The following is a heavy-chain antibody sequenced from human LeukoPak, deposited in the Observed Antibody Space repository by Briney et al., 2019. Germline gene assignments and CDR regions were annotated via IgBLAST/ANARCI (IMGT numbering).Heavy chain of an antibody. Sequence: PSETLSLTCAVSGYSISSGYYWSWIRRPAGKGLEWIGRIYTSGSTNYNPSLKSRVTISIDTSKNQFSLKLSSVTAADTAVYYCARRSSTGEWYFDLWGRGTLVTVSS. CDR1: GYSISSGYY. CDR3: ARRSSTGEWYFDL. D-gene: IGHD1-14*01. CDR2: IYTSGST. V-gene: IGHV4-61*02. J-gene: IGHJ2*01.